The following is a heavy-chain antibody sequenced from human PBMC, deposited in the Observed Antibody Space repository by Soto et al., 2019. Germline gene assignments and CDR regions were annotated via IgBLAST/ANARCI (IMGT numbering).Heavy chain of an antibody. Sequence: QVQLVQSGGEVKKPGASVKVSCKASGNTFMSYGFSWVRRAPGQGLEWMGWISAYNGKTDYAQKVQDRVIMTRDTVTSTVYMELTSLTSDDTAVYFCARDGVGSFWYFDIWGRGTLVSVSS. V-gene: IGHV1-18*01. D-gene: IGHD1-26*01. CDR2: ISAYNGKT. CDR3: ARDGVGSFWYFDI. CDR1: GNTFMSYG. J-gene: IGHJ2*01.